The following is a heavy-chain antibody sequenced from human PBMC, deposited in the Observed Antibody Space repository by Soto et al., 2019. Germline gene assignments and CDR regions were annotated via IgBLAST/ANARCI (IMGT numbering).Heavy chain of an antibody. CDR2: IYPGDSDT. D-gene: IGHD2-15*01. V-gene: IGHV5-51*01. Sequence: GESLKISCKGSGYSFTSYWIGWVRQMPGKGLEWMGIIYPGDSDTRYSPSFQGQVTISADKSISTAYLQWSSLKASDTAMYYCARYCSGGSCQSGYYYGMDVWGQGTTVTVSS. J-gene: IGHJ6*02. CDR3: ARYCSGGSCQSGYYYGMDV. CDR1: GYSFTSYW.